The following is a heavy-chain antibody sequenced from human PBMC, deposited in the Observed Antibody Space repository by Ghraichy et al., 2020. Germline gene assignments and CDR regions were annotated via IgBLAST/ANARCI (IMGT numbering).Heavy chain of an antibody. V-gene: IGHV4-59*01. J-gene: IGHJ2*01. CDR3: ARDSPDYWYFDL. Sequence: ETLSLTCTVSGGSLSTYYWSWIRQPPGKGLEWIGYIYYSGSTNYNPSLKSRVTISVDTSMNQFSLKLNSVTAADTAVYFCARDSPDYWYFDLWGRGTLVTVSS. CDR2: IYYSGST. CDR1: GGSLSTYY.